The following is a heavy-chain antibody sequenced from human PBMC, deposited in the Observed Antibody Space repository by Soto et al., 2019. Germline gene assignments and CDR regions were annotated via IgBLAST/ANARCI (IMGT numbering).Heavy chain of an antibody. J-gene: IGHJ6*02. CDR1: GGSISSGGYY. D-gene: IGHD3-9*01. V-gene: IGHV4-61*08. CDR2: IYYSGST. CDR3: ARSSPNYYILTRYYPSYYYYYYGMEV. Sequence: ETLSLTCAVSGGSISSGGYYWSWIRQPPGKGLEWIGYIYYSGSTNYNPSLKSRVTISVDTSKNQFSLKLSSVTAADTAVYYCARSSPNYYILTRYYPSYYYYYYGMEVWGQGTTVTVSS.